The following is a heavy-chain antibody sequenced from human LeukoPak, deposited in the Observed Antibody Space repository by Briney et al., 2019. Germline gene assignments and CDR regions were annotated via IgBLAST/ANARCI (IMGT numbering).Heavy chain of an antibody. D-gene: IGHD2-2*01. J-gene: IGHJ4*02. Sequence: PGGSLRLSCAASGFTVSSNYMSWVRQAPGKGLEWVSVIYSGGSTYYADSVKGRLVISRDNSENTLYLHMNSLRAADTAVYYCAKDLRYDPPVDYWGQGTLVTVSS. V-gene: IGHV3-53*01. CDR1: GFTVSSNY. CDR3: AKDLRYDPPVDY. CDR2: IYSGGST.